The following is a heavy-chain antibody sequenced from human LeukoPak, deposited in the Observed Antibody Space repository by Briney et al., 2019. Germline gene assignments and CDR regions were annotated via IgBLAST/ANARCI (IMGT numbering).Heavy chain of an antibody. CDR3: ARPSTTADWYFDL. Sequence: GESLKISCKHSEYSFPNYCIGWVRQMPGKGLEWMGIIYPGDSDTRYSPSFQGQVTISADKSIRTAYLQWSSLKASDTAIYYCARPSTTADWYFDLWGRGTLVTVSS. CDR2: IYPGDSDT. V-gene: IGHV5-51*01. D-gene: IGHD4-17*01. J-gene: IGHJ2*01. CDR1: EYSFPNYC.